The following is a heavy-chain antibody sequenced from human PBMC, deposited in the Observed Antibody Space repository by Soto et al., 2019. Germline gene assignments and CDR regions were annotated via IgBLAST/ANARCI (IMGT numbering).Heavy chain of an antibody. CDR2: IYYNGTT. V-gene: IGHV4-59*02. D-gene: IGHD6-6*01. CDR3: AREFFWRSSSSPTYYYYLDG. CDR1: GGSVSSYH. J-gene: IGHJ6*03. Sequence: VQLQESGEGLVKPSETLSLTCTVSGGSVSSYHWTWIRQSPGKGLEWIGYIYYNGTTDYNPSLKGRVTISVSTSKRQSSLRLTSVTAADTAVYYCAREFFWRSSSSPTYYYYLDGWGKGPRSPSP.